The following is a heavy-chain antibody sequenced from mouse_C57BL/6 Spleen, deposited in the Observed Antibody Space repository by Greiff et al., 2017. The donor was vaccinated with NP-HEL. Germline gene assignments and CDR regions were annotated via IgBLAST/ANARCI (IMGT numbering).Heavy chain of an antibody. CDR2: IRSKSNNYAT. J-gene: IGHJ4*01. Sequence: DVMLVESGGGLVQPKGSLKLSCAASGFSFNTYAMNWVRQAPGTGLEWVARIRSKSNNYATSYADSVKDRFTISRDDSESMLYLQMNNLKTEDTAMYYCVRGDGGMDYWGQGTSVTVSS. D-gene: IGHD3-3*01. V-gene: IGHV10-1*01. CDR3: VRGDGGMDY. CDR1: GFSFNTYA.